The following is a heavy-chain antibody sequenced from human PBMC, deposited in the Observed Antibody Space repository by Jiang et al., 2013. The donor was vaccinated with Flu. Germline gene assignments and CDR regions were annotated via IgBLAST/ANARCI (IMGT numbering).Heavy chain of an antibody. V-gene: IGHV3-53*01. CDR1: GFTVSSNY. CDR2: IYSGGST. CDR3: ASSVTTSNYYYGMDV. J-gene: IGHJ6*01. D-gene: IGHD4-17*01. Sequence: GFTVSSNYMSWVRQAPGKGLEWVSVIYSGGSTYYADSVKGRFTISRDNSKNTLYLQMNSLRAEDTAVYYCASSVTTSNYYYGMDVWGPRDHGHRLL.